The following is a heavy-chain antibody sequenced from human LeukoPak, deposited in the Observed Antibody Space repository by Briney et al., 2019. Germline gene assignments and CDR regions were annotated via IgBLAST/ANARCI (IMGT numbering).Heavy chain of an antibody. J-gene: IGHJ6*03. CDR2: IKQDGSEK. Sequence: GGSLRLSCAASGFAFSSYWMSWFRQAPGKGLELVANIKQDGSEKFYADSVKGRFTVSRDNAENSLFLQMNSLRAEDTALYYCARVVTAWSMDVWGKGTTVTVSS. CDR1: GFAFSSYW. D-gene: IGHD2-21*02. V-gene: IGHV3-7*01. CDR3: ARVVTAWSMDV.